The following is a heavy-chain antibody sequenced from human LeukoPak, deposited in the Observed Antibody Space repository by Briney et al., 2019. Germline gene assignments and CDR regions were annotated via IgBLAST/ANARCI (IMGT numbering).Heavy chain of an antibody. D-gene: IGHD3-10*01. CDR1: GDSVSSNSAA. CDR2: TYYRSKWYN. V-gene: IGHV6-1*01. Sequence: SQTLSLTCAISGDSVSSNSAAWNWIRQSPSRGLEWLGRTYYRSKWYNDYAVSVKSRITINPDTSKNQFSLQLNSLTPENTAVYYCARAYMARGVITTAYHFDQWGEGTLVSVS. J-gene: IGHJ4*02. CDR3: ARAYMARGVITTAYHFDQ.